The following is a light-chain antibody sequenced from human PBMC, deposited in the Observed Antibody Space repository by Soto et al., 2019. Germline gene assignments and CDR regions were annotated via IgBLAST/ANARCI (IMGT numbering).Light chain of an antibody. CDR1: QGISSY. Sequence: QMTQSPSTLSASIGDRVTISCRASQGISSYLAWYQQKPGKAPKLLIYKASSLESGVPSRFSGSGSGTEFTLTISSLQPDDFATYYCQQYNSYPTFGQGTKVDIK. J-gene: IGKJ1*01. CDR3: QQYNSYPT. CDR2: KAS. V-gene: IGKV1-5*03.